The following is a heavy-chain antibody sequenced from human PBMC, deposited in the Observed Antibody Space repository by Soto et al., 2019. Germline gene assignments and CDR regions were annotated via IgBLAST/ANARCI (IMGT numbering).Heavy chain of an antibody. CDR3: ASLSHLAGYSSGWYQDY. D-gene: IGHD6-19*01. CDR2: IYYSGST. Sequence: TLSLTCTVSGGSISSGGYYWSWIRQHPGKGLEWIGYIYYSGSTYYNPSLKSRVTISVDTSKNQFSLKLSSVTAADTAVYYCASLSHLAGYSSGWYQDYWGQGTLVTVSS. V-gene: IGHV4-31*03. CDR1: GGSISSGGYY. J-gene: IGHJ4*02.